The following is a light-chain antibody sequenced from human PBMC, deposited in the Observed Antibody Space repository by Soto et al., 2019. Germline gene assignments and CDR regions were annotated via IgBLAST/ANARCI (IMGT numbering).Light chain of an antibody. CDR1: SSNIGSNY. CDR3: AAWDDSLSGQV. J-gene: IGLJ2*01. CDR2: RNN. V-gene: IGLV1-47*01. Sequence: QSVLTQPPSASGTPGQRVTISCSGSSSNIGSNYVYWYQQLPGTAPKLLIYRNNQRPSGVPDRFSGSKSGTSVSLAISGLRSEDEADYYCAAWDDSLSGQVFGGGTKVTVL.